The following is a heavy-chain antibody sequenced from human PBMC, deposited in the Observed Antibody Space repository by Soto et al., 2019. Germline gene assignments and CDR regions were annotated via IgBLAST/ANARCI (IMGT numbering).Heavy chain of an antibody. CDR1: GYTFTSYG. V-gene: IGHV1-18*01. D-gene: IGHD1-7*01. CDR3: ARDRSTRYNWNSVDY. Sequence: VASVKVSCKASGYTFTSYGISWVRQAPGQGLEWMGWINAYNGNTNYAQKLQGRVTMTTDTSTSTAYMELRSLRSDDTAVYYCARDRSTRYNWNSVDYWGQGTLVTVPS. J-gene: IGHJ4*02. CDR2: INAYNGNT.